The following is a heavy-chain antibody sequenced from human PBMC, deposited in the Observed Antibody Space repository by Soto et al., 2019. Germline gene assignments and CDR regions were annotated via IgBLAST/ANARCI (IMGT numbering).Heavy chain of an antibody. CDR1: GGSISSYY. CDR3: ARGTPSPLIVRGSRGPWFDP. CDR2: MYYGGRT. Sequence: SETLSLTCTVSGGSISSYYWSWIRQPPGKGLEWIGYMYYGGRTNYNPSLKSRVTISVDTSKMQVSLKLSSVTAADTAVYFCARGTPSPLIVRGSRGPWFDPWGQGTLVTVSS. D-gene: IGHD1-26*01. V-gene: IGHV4-59*08. J-gene: IGHJ5*02.